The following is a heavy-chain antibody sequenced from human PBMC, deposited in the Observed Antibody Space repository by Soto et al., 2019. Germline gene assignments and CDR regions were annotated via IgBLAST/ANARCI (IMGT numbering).Heavy chain of an antibody. D-gene: IGHD1-26*01. CDR2: IYYSGST. Sequence: SETLSLTCTVSGGSISSSSYYWGWIRQPPGKGLEWIGSIYYSGSTYYNPSLKSRVTISVDTSKNQFSLKLSSVTAADTAVYYCARHPFTSGSYSYYFDYWGQGTLVTSPQ. V-gene: IGHV4-39*01. CDR3: ARHPFTSGSYSYYFDY. J-gene: IGHJ4*02. CDR1: GGSISSSSYY.